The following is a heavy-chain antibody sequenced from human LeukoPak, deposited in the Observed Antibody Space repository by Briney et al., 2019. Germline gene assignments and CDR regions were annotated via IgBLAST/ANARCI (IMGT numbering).Heavy chain of an antibody. CDR3: AKDSGIAVTATHSWFDP. CDR2: ISYDGRNT. D-gene: IGHD6-19*01. J-gene: IGHJ5*02. V-gene: IGHV3-30*18. CDR1: GFTLSNYG. Sequence: GGSLRLSCAASGFTLSNYGMHWVRQAPGKGLEWVAVISYDGRNTYYSDSVKSRFIISRDNPKNTLNLQMNSLRAEDTAVYYCAKDSGIAVTATHSWFDPWGQGTLVIVSS.